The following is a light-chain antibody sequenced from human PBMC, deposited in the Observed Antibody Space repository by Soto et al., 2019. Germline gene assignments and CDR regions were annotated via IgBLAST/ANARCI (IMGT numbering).Light chain of an antibody. CDR2: AVN. CDR3: NSYTNSDTVV. V-gene: IGLV2-14*01. CDR1: SSDIGAYHY. J-gene: IGLJ2*01. Sequence: QSALTQAASVSGSPGQSITISCTGTSSDIGAYHYVSWYQQRPGKAPKLMIYAVNNRPSGISNRFSGSKSGNTAYLTISGLQAEHEAVYYCNSYTNSDTVVFGGGTKLTVL.